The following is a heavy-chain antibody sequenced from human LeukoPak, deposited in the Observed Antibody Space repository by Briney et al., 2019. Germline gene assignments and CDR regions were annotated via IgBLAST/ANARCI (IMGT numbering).Heavy chain of an antibody. Sequence: ASVKVSFKASGYTFTSYGIIRVRQAPGQGLEWMVWISAYNGNTNYAQKLQGRVTMTTDKATSTAYMELRSLRSDDTAVYYCARDGRIAVAAHWGQGTLVTVSS. D-gene: IGHD6-19*01. CDR1: GYTFTSYG. J-gene: IGHJ4*02. CDR3: ARDGRIAVAAH. CDR2: ISAYNGNT. V-gene: IGHV1-18*04.